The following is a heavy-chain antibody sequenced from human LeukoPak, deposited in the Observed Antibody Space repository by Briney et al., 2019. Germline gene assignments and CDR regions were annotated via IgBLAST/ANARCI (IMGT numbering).Heavy chain of an antibody. J-gene: IGHJ4*02. V-gene: IGHV3-33*01. D-gene: IGHD4-17*01. CDR1: GFTFDSYG. CDR3: ARARTTRGFDY. Sequence: GGSLRLSCAASGFTFDSYGIHWVRQAPGKGLEWVAFIWYDGSNKYYADSVKGRFTISRDNSKNTLYLQMNSLRAEDTAVYYCARARTTRGFDYWGQGTLVTVSS. CDR2: IWYDGSNK.